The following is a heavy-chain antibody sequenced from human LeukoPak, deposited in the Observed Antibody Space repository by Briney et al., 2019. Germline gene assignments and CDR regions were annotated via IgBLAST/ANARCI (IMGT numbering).Heavy chain of an antibody. CDR3: ARQHDSYYYYFIDV. Sequence: PSETLSLTCAVPGFSISNGYYWVWIRQPPGRGLEWIGSLYHSDSAYYNTSLRSRVSMSVDTSKNQFSLTLSFVTAADTAVYYSARQHDSYYYYFIDVWGSGTTVTVSS. CDR2: LYHSDSA. CDR1: GFSISNGYY. J-gene: IGHJ6*03. V-gene: IGHV4-38-2*01.